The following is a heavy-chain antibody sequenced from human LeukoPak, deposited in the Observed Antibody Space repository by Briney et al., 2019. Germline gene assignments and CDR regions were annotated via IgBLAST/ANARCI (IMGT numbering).Heavy chain of an antibody. CDR3: ARDHPSSSSWRSSWYDWFDP. V-gene: IGHV4-61*02. CDR1: GGSLSSGSYY. D-gene: IGHD6-13*01. J-gene: IGHJ5*02. Sequence: PSETLSLICTVSGGSLSSGSYYWGWVRQPAGKGLEWIGRIYTSGSTNYNPSLKSRVTISVDTSKSQFSLKLSSVTAADTAVYYCARDHPSSSSWRSSWYDWFDPWGQGTLVTVSS. CDR2: IYTSGST.